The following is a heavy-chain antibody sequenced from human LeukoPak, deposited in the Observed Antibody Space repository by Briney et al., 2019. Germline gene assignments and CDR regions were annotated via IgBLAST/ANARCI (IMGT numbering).Heavy chain of an antibody. Sequence: GSVKVSCKASGYTFTTYYLHWVRQAPGQGLEWVGIVNPSGGSTPYAQNFQGRVTMTRDTSTNTVYMELSSLRSEDTAVYYSARAVGATSQFDYWGQGTLVTVSS. CDR2: VNPSGGST. CDR3: ARAVGATSQFDY. CDR1: GYTFTTYY. D-gene: IGHD1-26*01. V-gene: IGHV1-46*01. J-gene: IGHJ4*02.